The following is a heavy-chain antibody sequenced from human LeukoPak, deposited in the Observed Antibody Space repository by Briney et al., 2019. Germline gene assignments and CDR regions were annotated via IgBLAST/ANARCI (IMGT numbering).Heavy chain of an antibody. D-gene: IGHD2-21*02. Sequence: SETLSLTCTVSGDSISSSMFYWGWIRQPPGRGLEWIGNILYSGSTYYNPSLKSRVTISVDTSKNQFSLKLSSVTAADTAVYYCARDLAYCGGDCYSEGIFDYWGQGTLVTVSS. J-gene: IGHJ4*02. CDR3: ARDLAYCGGDCYSEGIFDY. CDR2: ILYSGST. CDR1: GDSISSSMFY. V-gene: IGHV4-39*07.